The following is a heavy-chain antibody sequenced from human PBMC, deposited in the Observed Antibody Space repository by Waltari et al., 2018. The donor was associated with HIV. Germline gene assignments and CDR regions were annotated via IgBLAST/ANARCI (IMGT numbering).Heavy chain of an antibody. D-gene: IGHD1-26*01. CDR3: ARAVNAVGAPHWFAP. Sequence: QVQLVQSGAEVKQPGASVKVSCKASGYIFNNYDINWVRQATGQGLEWMGGMNPNSRNTGYAQKSQGRVTMTRDTSITTAYMELSSLKSEDTAVYYCARAVNAVGAPHWFAPWGQGTLVTVSS. CDR2: MNPNSRNT. V-gene: IGHV1-8*01. CDR1: GYIFNNYD. J-gene: IGHJ5*02.